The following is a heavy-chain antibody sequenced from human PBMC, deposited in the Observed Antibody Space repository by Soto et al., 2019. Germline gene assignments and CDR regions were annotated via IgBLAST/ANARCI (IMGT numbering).Heavy chain of an antibody. D-gene: IGHD6-19*01. V-gene: IGHV4-59*01. CDR1: GDFLTTYY. Sequence: SETLSLTCDVSGDFLTTYYWNWIRQSPGKGLEWIGYIFYGGHTNYNPSLRGRATISVDTSKNQFSLKLSSVTAADTAVYYCARSPPSSSGWNGGFDYWGQGTLVTVSS. J-gene: IGHJ4*02. CDR3: ARSPPSSSGWNGGFDY. CDR2: IFYGGHT.